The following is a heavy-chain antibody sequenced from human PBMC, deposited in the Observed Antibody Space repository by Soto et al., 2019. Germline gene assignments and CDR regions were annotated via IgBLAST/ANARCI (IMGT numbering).Heavy chain of an antibody. CDR3: ARDSVRYCRDGVCYQGYYYFAMDV. Sequence: QVQLVQSGAEVKKPGSSVKVSCKASGGTFSSYAISWVRQAPGQGLEWMGGIIPIFGTANYAQKFQGRVTITVDESTSTAYMELSSLRSEDTATYYCARDSVRYCRDGVCYQGYYYFAMDVWGQGTTVTVS. CDR1: GGTFSSYA. V-gene: IGHV1-69*01. CDR2: IIPIFGTA. D-gene: IGHD2-8*01. J-gene: IGHJ6*02.